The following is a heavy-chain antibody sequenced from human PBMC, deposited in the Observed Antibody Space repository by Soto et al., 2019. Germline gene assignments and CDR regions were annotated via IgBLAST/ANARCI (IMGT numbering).Heavy chain of an antibody. CDR2: INGGNGDT. D-gene: IGHD2-2*02. Sequence: ASVKVSCKASGYTFTSYAMNWVRQAPGQRLEWMGWINGGNGDTKYSQRFQDRVTITRDTSANTVYMELNSLRPEDTAVYYCARVATPISRNDHWGQGTLVTVSS. CDR3: ARVATPISRNDH. CDR1: GYTFTSYA. V-gene: IGHV1-3*01. J-gene: IGHJ4*02.